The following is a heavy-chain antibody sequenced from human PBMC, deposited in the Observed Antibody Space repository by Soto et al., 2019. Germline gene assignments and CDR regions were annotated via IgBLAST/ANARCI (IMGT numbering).Heavy chain of an antibody. CDR2: IFYSGTS. Sequence: QVQLQGSGPGLVKPSQTLSLTCTVSGGSISSGGYSWTWIRQLPGKGLEWIGYIFYSGTSYYNPSLKSRVTISIDSSKIQFSLKMSSVTAADTAVYYCARGSGYYGMDVWGQGTTVTVSS. D-gene: IGHD3-10*01. CDR3: ARGSGYYGMDV. J-gene: IGHJ6*02. CDR1: GGSISSGGYS. V-gene: IGHV4-31*03.